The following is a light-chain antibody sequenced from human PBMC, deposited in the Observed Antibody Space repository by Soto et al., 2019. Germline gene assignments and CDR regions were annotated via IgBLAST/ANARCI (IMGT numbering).Light chain of an antibody. CDR2: SNN. Sequence: QSVLTQPPSASGTPGLRVIISCSGSSSNIGSNTVNWYQQLPGTAPKLLIYSNNQRPSGVPDRFSGSKSGTSASLAISGLQSEDEADYYCAAWDDSLNGVVFGGGIKVTVL. CDR3: AAWDDSLNGVV. J-gene: IGLJ2*01. V-gene: IGLV1-44*01. CDR1: SSNIGSNT.